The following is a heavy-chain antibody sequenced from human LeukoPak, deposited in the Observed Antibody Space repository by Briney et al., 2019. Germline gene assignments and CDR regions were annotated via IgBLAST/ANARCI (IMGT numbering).Heavy chain of an antibody. V-gene: IGHV3-74*01. J-gene: IGHJ4*02. CDR1: GFTFSTYW. D-gene: IGHD6-13*01. CDR2: IKSDGSTT. CDR3: ASSWSLTN. Sequence: GGSLRLSCAASGFTFSTYWMHWVRQAPGKGLVWVSRIKSDGSTTSYADSVKGRFTISRDNAKNTLYLQMYSLRAEDTAVYYCASSWSLTNWGQGTLVTVSP.